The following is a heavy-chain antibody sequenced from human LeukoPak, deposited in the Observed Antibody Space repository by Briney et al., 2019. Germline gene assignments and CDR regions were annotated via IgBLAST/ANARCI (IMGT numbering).Heavy chain of an antibody. Sequence: SETLSLTCTVSGGSISSSSYYWGWIRQPPGKGLEWIGSIYYSGSTYYNLSLKSRVTISVDTSKNQFSLKLSSVTAADTAVYYCAAVAGTHFDYWGQGTLVTVSS. CDR3: AAVAGTHFDY. D-gene: IGHD6-19*01. V-gene: IGHV4-39*01. J-gene: IGHJ4*02. CDR1: GGSISSSSYY. CDR2: IYYSGST.